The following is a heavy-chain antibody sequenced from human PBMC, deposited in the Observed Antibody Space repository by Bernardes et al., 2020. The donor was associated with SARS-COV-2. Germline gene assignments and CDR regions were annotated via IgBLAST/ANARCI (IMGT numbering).Heavy chain of an antibody. CDR1: GFPFSIYW. J-gene: IGHJ6*02. CDR3: ASASAYGAPATMGV. D-gene: IGHD4-17*01. V-gene: IGHV3-7*01. Sequence: GGSLRLSCEASGFPFSIYWMTWVRQAPGKGLEWVANIKQDGSEEYYVDSVKGRFTISRDNTKNSLYLQMKSLRVDDTAVYYCASASAYGAPATMGVWGPGTTVTVS. CDR2: IKQDGSEE.